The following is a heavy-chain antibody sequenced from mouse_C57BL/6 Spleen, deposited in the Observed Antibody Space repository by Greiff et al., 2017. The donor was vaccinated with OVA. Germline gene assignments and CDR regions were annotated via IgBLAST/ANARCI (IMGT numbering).Heavy chain of an antibody. CDR3: ARVNDYLYYYAMDY. Sequence: EVKLMESEGGLVQPGSSMKLSCTASGFTFSDYYMAWVRQVPEKGLEWVANINYDGSSTYYLDSLKSRFIISRDNAKNILYLQMSSLKSEDTATYYCARVNDYLYYYAMDYWGQGTSVTVSS. CDR2: INYDGSST. V-gene: IGHV5-16*01. D-gene: IGHD2-4*01. CDR1: GFTFSDYY. J-gene: IGHJ4*01.